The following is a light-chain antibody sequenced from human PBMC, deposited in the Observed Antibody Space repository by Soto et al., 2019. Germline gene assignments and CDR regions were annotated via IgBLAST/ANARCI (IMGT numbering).Light chain of an antibody. V-gene: IGLV1-40*01. Sequence: QTVVTQPPSVSGAPGQRVTISCTGSSFNIGAGYDVHWYQQLPGTAPKLLISGNNYRPSGVPDRFSGSKSGTSASLAITGLQAEDEADYYCQSYDSRLSLVFGGGTQLTVL. CDR2: GNN. CDR3: QSYDSRLSLV. CDR1: SFNIGAGYD. J-gene: IGLJ2*01.